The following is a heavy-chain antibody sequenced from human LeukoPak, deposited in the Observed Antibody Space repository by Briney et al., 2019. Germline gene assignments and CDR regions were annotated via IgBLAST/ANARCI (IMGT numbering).Heavy chain of an antibody. J-gene: IGHJ6*03. Sequence: GGSLRLSCAASGFTVSSNYMSWVRQAPGKGLEWVGFIRSKAYGGTTEYAASVKGRFTISRDDSKSIAYLQMNSLKTEDTAVYYCTRDLTGYYYYYYYMDVWGKGTTVTISS. CDR2: IRSKAYGGTT. CDR1: GFTVSSNY. V-gene: IGHV3-49*04. D-gene: IGHD3-9*01. CDR3: TRDLTGYYYYYYYMDV.